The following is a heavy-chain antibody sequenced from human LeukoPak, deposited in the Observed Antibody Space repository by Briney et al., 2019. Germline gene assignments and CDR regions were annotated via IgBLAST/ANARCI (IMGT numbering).Heavy chain of an antibody. CDR2: ISSSGSTI. Sequence: GGSLRLSCAASGFTFSDYYMSWIRQAPGKGLEWVSYISSSGSTIYYADSVKGRFTISRDNAKNSLYLQMNSLRAEDTAVYYCATTGGPKIFGVVTFDYWGQGTLVTVSS. CDR1: GFTFSDYY. D-gene: IGHD3-3*01. CDR3: ATTGGPKIFGVVTFDY. V-gene: IGHV3-11*04. J-gene: IGHJ4*02.